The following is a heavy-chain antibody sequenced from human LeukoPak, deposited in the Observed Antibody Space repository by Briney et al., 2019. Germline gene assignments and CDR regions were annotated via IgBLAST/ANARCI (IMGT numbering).Heavy chain of an antibody. CDR3: ASVIVTETDAFDI. V-gene: IGHV3-7*01. Sequence: PGGSLRLSCAASGFTFSSYWMGWVRQAPGKGLEWVANIKQDGSEKYYVDSVKGRFTISRDNAKNSLYLQMNSLRAEDTAVYYCASVIVTETDAFDIWGQGTMVTVSS. J-gene: IGHJ3*02. CDR1: GFTFSSYW. D-gene: IGHD2/OR15-2a*01. CDR2: IKQDGSEK.